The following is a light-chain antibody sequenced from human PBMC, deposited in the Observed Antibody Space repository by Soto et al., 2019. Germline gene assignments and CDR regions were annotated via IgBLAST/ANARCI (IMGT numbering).Light chain of an antibody. Sequence: QSALTQPASVSGSPGQSITISCTGSSSDIGNSHYVSWYQQHPGKAPKLMIYDVSDRPSGVSDRFSGSKSGNTASLTISGLQAEDEADYYCSSDIGSSTLVFGGGTQLTVL. CDR3: SSDIGSSTLV. CDR2: DVS. V-gene: IGLV2-14*01. CDR1: SSDIGNSHY. J-gene: IGLJ2*01.